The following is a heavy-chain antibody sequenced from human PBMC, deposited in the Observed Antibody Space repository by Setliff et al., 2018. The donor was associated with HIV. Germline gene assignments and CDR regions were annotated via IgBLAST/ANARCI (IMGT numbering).Heavy chain of an antibody. Sequence: GGSLRLSCAAPGFTFSSFGMHWVRQAPGKGLEWVSGINWNGGSTGYTDSVKGRFTISRDNVKNSLYLQMNSLRAEDTALYFCARGLYYDTSGQGGMGFWGQGTLVTVSS. CDR3: ARGLYYDTSGQGGMGF. V-gene: IGHV3-20*04. D-gene: IGHD3-22*01. CDR2: INWNGGST. J-gene: IGHJ4*02. CDR1: GFTFSSFG.